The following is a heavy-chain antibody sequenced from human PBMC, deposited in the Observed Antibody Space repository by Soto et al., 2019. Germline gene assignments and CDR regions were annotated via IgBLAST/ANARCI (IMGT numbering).Heavy chain of an antibody. CDR1: GGSISSSSYY. D-gene: IGHD1-26*01. V-gene: IGHV4-39*01. CDR3: ARIVLPYYYYYMDV. J-gene: IGHJ6*03. CDR2: IYYSGST. Sequence: QLQLRESGPGLVKPSETLSLTCTVSGGSISSSSYYWGWIRQPPGKGLEWIGSIYYSGSTYYNPSLKSRVTISVDTSKNQFSLKLSSVTAADTAVYYCARIVLPYYYYYMDVWGKGTTVTVSS.